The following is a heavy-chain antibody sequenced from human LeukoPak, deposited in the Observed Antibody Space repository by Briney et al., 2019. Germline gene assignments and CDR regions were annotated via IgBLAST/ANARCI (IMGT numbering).Heavy chain of an antibody. CDR1: GFTFSSYG. CDR3: ARDPSYYYDSSGYSY. CDR2: IWYDGSNK. D-gene: IGHD3-22*01. V-gene: IGHV3-33*01. Sequence: GGSLRLSCAASGFTFSSYGMHWVRQAPGKGLEWVAVIWYDGSNKYYADSVKGRFTISRDNSKNTLYLQMNSLRAEDTAVYYCARDPSYYYDSSGYSYWGQGTLVTVSS. J-gene: IGHJ4*02.